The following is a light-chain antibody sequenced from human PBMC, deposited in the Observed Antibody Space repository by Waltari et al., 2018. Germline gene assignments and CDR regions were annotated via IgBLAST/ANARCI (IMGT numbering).Light chain of an antibody. J-gene: IGKJ4*01. Sequence: EIVLTQSPATLSLSPGERATLSCTASQSVSSYLAWYQQQPGQAPRLLIYDASNRATGIPARFSGSGSGTDFTRTISSLEPEEFAVYYCQQRSNWLTFGGGTKVEIK. CDR1: QSVSSY. V-gene: IGKV3-11*01. CDR3: QQRSNWLT. CDR2: DAS.